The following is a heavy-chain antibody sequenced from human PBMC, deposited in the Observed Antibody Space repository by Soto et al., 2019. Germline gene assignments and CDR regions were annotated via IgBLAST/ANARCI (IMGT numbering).Heavy chain of an antibody. CDR3: ARSGQWLDLDAFDI. J-gene: IGHJ3*02. CDR1: GFTFSSYS. V-gene: IGHV3-48*01. D-gene: IGHD6-19*01. CDR2: ISSSSSTI. Sequence: PGGSLRLSCAASGFTFSSYSMNWVRQAPGKGLEWVSYISSSSSTIYYADSVKGRFTISRDNAKNSLYLQMNSLRAEDTAVYYCARSGQWLDLDAFDIWGQGTMVTVSS.